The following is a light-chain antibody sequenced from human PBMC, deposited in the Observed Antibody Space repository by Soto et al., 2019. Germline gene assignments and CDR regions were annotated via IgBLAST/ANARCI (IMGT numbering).Light chain of an antibody. V-gene: IGKV1-5*03. CDR2: KAS. J-gene: IGKJ4*01. CDR1: QRISSW. Sequence: DIQMTQSPSTLSASVGDRVTITCRASQRISSWLAWYQQKPGKAPNLLIYKASSLESGVPSRFRGSGSGTEFTLTVSSLQPDDFATYYCQQYDSYPLTFGGGTQVEIK. CDR3: QQYDSYPLT.